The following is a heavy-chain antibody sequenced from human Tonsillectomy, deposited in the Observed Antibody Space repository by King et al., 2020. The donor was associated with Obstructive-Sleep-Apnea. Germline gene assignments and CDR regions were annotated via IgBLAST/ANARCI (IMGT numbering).Heavy chain of an antibody. J-gene: IGHJ4*02. D-gene: IGHD5-24*01. V-gene: IGHV1-8*01. CDR3: ARGRPRDGYNEIVY. Sequence: QLVQSGAEVNKPGASVKVSFKAFGYTFTRYDIKWVRQATGKGLEWMGMMNPNSGNTGYAQKVQGRLTMTRTTPISTAYMALSSLIAEDTAVYYCARGRPRDGYNEIVYWGQGTLVTVSS. CDR1: GYTFTRYD. CDR2: MNPNSGNT.